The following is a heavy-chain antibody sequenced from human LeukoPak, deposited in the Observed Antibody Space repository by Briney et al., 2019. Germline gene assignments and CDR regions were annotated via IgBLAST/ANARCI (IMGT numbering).Heavy chain of an antibody. J-gene: IGHJ4*02. CDR3: ARDRHAGYYFDY. CDR2: ISSSSSYK. Sequence: PGGSLRLSCAASGFTFSTNSVNWVRQAPGKGLEWVSSISSSSSYKYYADSVKGRFTISRDNAKNSLYLQMNSLRAEDTAVYYCARDRHAGYYFDYWGQGTLVTVSS. V-gene: IGHV3-21*01. CDR1: GFTFSTNS. D-gene: IGHD3-10*01.